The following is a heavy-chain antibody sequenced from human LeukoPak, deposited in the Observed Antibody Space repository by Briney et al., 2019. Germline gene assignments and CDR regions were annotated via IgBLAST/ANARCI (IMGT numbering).Heavy chain of an antibody. CDR3: ARPVMYSSGPFDY. Sequence: GGSLRLSCAASGFTVSSNYMSWVRQAPGKGLEWVSVIYSGGSTYYADSVKGRFTISRDNSKNTLYLQMNSLRAEDTAVYYCARPVMYSSGPFDYWGQGTLVTVSS. D-gene: IGHD6-19*01. CDR1: GFTVSSNY. CDR2: IYSGGST. J-gene: IGHJ4*02. V-gene: IGHV3-53*01.